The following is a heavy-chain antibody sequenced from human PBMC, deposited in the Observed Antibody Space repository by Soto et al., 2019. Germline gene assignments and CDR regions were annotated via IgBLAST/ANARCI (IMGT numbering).Heavy chain of an antibody. CDR1: GYTLTELS. D-gene: IGHD2-15*01. J-gene: IGHJ4*02. V-gene: IGHV1-24*01. CDR3: AASRAYGGNQNPSDY. CDR2: FDPEDGET. Sequence: GASVKVSCKVSGYTLTELSMHWVRQAPGKGLEWMGGFDPEDGETIYAQKFQGRVTMTEDTSTDTAYMELSSLRSEDTAVYYCAASRAYGGNQNPSDYWGQGTLVTVSS.